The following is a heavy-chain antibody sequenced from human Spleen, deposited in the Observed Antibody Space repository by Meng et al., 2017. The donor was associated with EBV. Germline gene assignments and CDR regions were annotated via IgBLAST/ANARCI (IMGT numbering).Heavy chain of an antibody. V-gene: IGHV4-34*01. J-gene: IGHJ4*02. D-gene: IGHD3-10*01. Sequence: VQIQQWVAVLLKPSETLLLTCAVYDGSCSAVYWNWFRQSPGKRLEWIGEINHSGSTNYNPSLKSRVTMSVDTSKNQFSLKLSSLTAADTAMYYCAIGVTLVRGYWGQGTLVTVSS. CDR1: DGSCSAVY. CDR3: AIGVTLVRGY. CDR2: INHSGST.